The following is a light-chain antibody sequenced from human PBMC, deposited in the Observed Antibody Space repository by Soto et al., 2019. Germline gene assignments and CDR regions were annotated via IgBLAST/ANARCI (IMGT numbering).Light chain of an antibody. CDR2: GAS. J-gene: IGKJ2*01. Sequence: EIVMTQSPASLSVSPGERVTLSCRASQSIDTDLAWYQQKPGQAPRLLIHGASSRATDIPARFSGSGSGTEFTLTITSLQSEDFGVYYCQQYNEWPPMYTFGQGTKLEI. V-gene: IGKV3-15*01. CDR3: QQYNEWPPMYT. CDR1: QSIDTD.